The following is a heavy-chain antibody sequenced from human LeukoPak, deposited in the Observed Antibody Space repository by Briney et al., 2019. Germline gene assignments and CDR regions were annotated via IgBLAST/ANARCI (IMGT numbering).Heavy chain of an antibody. D-gene: IGHD2-2*01. CDR2: ISYDGSNR. CDR1: GFTFSTYG. CDR3: ASGEVPAATIDY. V-gene: IGHV3-30*03. J-gene: IGHJ4*02. Sequence: GGSLRLSCAASGFTFSTYGMHWVRQAPGKGLEWVAVISYDGSNRYYADSVKGRFTISRDNSKNTLYLQMNSLRAEDTAVYYCASGEVPAATIDYWGQGTLVTVSS.